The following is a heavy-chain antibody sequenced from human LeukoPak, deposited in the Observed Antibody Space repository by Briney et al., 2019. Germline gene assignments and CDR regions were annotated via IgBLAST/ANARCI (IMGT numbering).Heavy chain of an antibody. CDR1: GGSISSRNW. D-gene: IGHD4-17*01. V-gene: IGHV4-4*02. Sequence: SETLSLTCAVSGGSISSRNWWSWFRQPPGKGLEWIVEIYHSGSTNYNPSLKTQVTISVDKSKNQFSLKLRSVNAEDTAVYYCARASHDYGDYSHFDYWGQGTLVTVSS. J-gene: IGHJ4*02. CDR2: IYHSGST. CDR3: ARASHDYGDYSHFDY.